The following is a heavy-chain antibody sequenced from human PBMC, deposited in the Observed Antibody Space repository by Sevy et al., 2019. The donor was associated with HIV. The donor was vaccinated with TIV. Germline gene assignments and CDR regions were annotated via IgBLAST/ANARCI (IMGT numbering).Heavy chain of an antibody. V-gene: IGHV3-53*01. J-gene: IGHJ6*02. CDR1: GFTVSSNY. D-gene: IGHD3-10*01. Sequence: GSLRLSCAASGFTVSSNYMSWVRQAPGKGLEWVSVIYSGGSTYYADSVKGRFTISRDNSKNTLYLQMNSLRAEDTAVYYCARDYGSGSPQKYYYYGMDVWGQGTTVTVSS. CDR2: IYSGGST. CDR3: ARDYGSGSPQKYYYYGMDV.